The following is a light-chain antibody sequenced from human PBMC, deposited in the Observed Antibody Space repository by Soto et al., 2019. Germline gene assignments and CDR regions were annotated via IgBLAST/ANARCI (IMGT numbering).Light chain of an antibody. Sequence: DIRMTQSPSSLSASVGDIFTITCRASQSISRYLSWYQQKPGKAPKLLIYLASSLQSGVPSRFSGSGSGTDFTLTISSLQPEDLATYYCLESSSALTFGQGTRLEIK. CDR2: LAS. V-gene: IGKV1-39*01. CDR3: LESSSALT. J-gene: IGKJ5*01. CDR1: QSISRY.